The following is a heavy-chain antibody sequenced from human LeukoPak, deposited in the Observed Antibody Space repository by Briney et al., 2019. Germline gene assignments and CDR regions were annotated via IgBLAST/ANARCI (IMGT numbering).Heavy chain of an antibody. CDR1: GGSFSGYY. J-gene: IGHJ4*02. CDR3: ARGRSKGIHTGYSSRVAPRYFDY. Sequence: SETLSLTCAVYGGSFSGYYWSWIRQPPGKGLEWIGEINHSGSTNYNPSLKSRVTISVDTSKNQFSLKLSSVTAADTAVYYCARGRSKGIHTGYSSRVAPRYFDYWGQGTLVTVSS. V-gene: IGHV4-34*01. CDR2: INHSGST. D-gene: IGHD6-13*01.